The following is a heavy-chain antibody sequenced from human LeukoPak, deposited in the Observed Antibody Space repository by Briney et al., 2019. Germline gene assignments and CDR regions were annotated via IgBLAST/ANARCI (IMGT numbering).Heavy chain of an antibody. J-gene: IGHJ4*02. CDR3: ASAYYYDSSGYPI. CDR2: IYYSGST. CDR1: GGSISSSNW. V-gene: IGHV4-31*11. D-gene: IGHD3-22*01. Sequence: SGTLSLTCAVSGGSISSSNWWSWIRQHPGKGLEWIGYIYYSGSTYYNPSLKSRVTISVDTSKNQFSLKLSSVTAADTAVYYCASAYYYDSSGYPIWGQGTLVTVSS.